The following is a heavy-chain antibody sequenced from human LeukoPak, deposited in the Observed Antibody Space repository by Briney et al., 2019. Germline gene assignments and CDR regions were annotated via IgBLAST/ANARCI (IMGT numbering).Heavy chain of an antibody. CDR3: ARMGYSSGW. D-gene: IGHD6-19*01. J-gene: IGHJ4*02. CDR1: GGSFSGYY. CDR2: INHSGST. Sequence: SSETLSLTCAVYGGSFSGYYWSWIRQPPGKGLEWIGEINHSGSTNYNPSLKSRVTISVDTSKNQFSLKLSSVTAADTAVYYCARMGYSSGWWSQETLVTVFS. V-gene: IGHV4-34*01.